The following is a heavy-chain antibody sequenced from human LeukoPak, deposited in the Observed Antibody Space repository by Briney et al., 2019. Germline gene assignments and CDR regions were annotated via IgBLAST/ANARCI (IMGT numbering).Heavy chain of an antibody. CDR3: ARADHGDFQQRGS. J-gene: IGHJ5*02. CDR1: GFTFGRYG. CDR2: ISYDATIK. D-gene: IGHD4-17*01. V-gene: IGHV3-30-3*01. Sequence: GGSLRLSCVGSGFTFGRYGFHWVRQAPGKGLEWVAGISYDATIKHYADSVKGRFTISRDNSKNTLFLQLSSLRVDDAAVYFCARADHGDFQQRGSWGQGTLVTVSS.